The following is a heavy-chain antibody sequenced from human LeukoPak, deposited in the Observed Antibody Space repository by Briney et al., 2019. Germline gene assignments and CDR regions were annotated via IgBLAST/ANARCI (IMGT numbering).Heavy chain of an antibody. D-gene: IGHD3-22*01. CDR2: INPSGGST. CDR3: ARGSYYEPHDY. V-gene: IGHV1-46*01. J-gene: IGHJ4*02. Sequence: ASVKVSCKASGYTFTSYYMHWVRQAPGQGLEWMGIINPSGGSTSYAQKFQGRVTMTRNTSISTAYMELSSLRSEDTAVYYCARGSYYEPHDYWGQGTLVTVSS. CDR1: GYTFTSYY.